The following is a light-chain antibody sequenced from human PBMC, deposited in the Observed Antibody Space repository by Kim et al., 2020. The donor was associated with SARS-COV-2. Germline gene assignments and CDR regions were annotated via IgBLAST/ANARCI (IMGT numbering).Light chain of an antibody. CDR1: QSVRSY. CDR2: DAS. V-gene: IGKV3-11*01. Sequence: EIVLTQSPATLSLSPGERATLSCRASQSVRSYLAWFQHKPGQAVRLLIYDASKRATGIPARFSGSGSGTDFTLTISSLEPEDFAVYYCQPRESGYTFGQGTKLEI. J-gene: IGKJ2*01. CDR3: QPRESGYT.